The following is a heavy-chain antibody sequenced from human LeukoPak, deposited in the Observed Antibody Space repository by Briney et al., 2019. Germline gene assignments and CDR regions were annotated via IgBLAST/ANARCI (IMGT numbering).Heavy chain of an antibody. CDR1: GGSISSGDYY. D-gene: IGHD6-6*01. Sequence: PSQTLSLTCTVSGGSISSGDYYWSWIRQPAGKGLEWIGRIYTSGSTNYNPSLKSRVTMSVDTSKNQFSLKLSSVTAADTAVYYCARLYSSSAWASFDYWGQGTLVTVSS. CDR3: ARLYSSSAWASFDY. V-gene: IGHV4-61*02. J-gene: IGHJ4*02. CDR2: IYTSGST.